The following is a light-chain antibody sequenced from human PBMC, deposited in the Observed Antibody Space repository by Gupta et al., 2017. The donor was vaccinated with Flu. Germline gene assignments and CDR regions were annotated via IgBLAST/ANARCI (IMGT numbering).Light chain of an antibody. CDR2: KAS. V-gene: IGKV1-5*03. CDR1: QSFSTW. CDR3: QQYNTYPWT. J-gene: IGKJ1*01. Sequence: DIQMTQSPSTLPASVGDTVTITCRASQSFSTWLAWYQQKPGKAPKLLIYKASSSETGVPSRFSGSGSGTDFTLTISSLQPDDFATYYCQQYNTYPWTFGQGTKVEI.